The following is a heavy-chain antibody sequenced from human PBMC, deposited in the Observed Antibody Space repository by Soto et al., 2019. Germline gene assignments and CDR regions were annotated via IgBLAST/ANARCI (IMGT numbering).Heavy chain of an antibody. CDR1: GGTFNSYL. CDR3: ARGLDQPPVGLYFDT. J-gene: IGHJ4*02. D-gene: IGHD2-2*01. V-gene: IGHV1-69*06. Sequence: QVQLVQSGAEVKNPGSSVKVSCKTSGGTFNSYLIDWVRQAPGPGLEWMGGIIPAFGTAKYAQKFQGRVTITADKSTTTAYLELRTLTSEDTSVYYCARGLDQPPVGLYFDTWGQGTLVTVSS. CDR2: IIPAFGTA.